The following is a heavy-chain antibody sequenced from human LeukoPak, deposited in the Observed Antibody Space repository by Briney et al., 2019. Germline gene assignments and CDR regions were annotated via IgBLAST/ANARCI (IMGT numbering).Heavy chain of an antibody. D-gene: IGHD6-13*01. CDR3: ARAYSSSWYYNWFDP. J-gene: IGHJ5*02. Sequence: PSETLSLTCAVYGGSFSGYYWSWIRQPPGKGLEWIGEINHSGSTNYNPSLKSRVTISVDTSKNQFSLKLRSVTAADTAMYYCARAYSSSWYYNWFDPWGQGTLVTVSS. V-gene: IGHV4-34*01. CDR2: INHSGST. CDR1: GGSFSGYY.